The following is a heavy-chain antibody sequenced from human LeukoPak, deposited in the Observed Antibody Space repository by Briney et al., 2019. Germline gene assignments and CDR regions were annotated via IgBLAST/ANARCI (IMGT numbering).Heavy chain of an antibody. CDR1: GFTFSSYE. Sequence: GGSLRLSCAASGFTFSSYEMTWVRQAPGKGLEWGSYISPSGSTTYYADSVKGRFTISRDNAKNSLYLQMNSLRAEDTAVYYCARDPRGSDYWGQGTLVTVSS. J-gene: IGHJ4*02. CDR2: ISPSGSTT. V-gene: IGHV3-48*03. CDR3: ARDPRGSDY.